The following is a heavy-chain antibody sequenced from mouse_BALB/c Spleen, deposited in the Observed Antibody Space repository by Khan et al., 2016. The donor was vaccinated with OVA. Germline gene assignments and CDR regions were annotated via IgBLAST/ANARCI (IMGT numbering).Heavy chain of an antibody. CDR3: ARRNYFGYTFAY. Sequence: QVQLQQSGAELARPGASVKLSCKASGYTFSDYYINWVKQRTAQGLEGIGEISPGSGDTYYNEKFKGKATLTADKSSSTASMQLSSLTSEASAVYFCARRNYFGYTFAYWGQGTLVTVSA. D-gene: IGHD1-2*01. CDR1: GYTFSDYY. V-gene: IGHV1-77*01. CDR2: ISPGSGDT. J-gene: IGHJ3*01.